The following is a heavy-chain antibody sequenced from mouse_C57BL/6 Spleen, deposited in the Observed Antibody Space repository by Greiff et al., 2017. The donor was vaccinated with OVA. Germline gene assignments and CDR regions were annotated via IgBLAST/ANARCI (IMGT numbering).Heavy chain of an antibody. CDR3: AKTLWCNYDYYAMDY. CDR1: GFSFTSYG. CDR2: IWGAGST. J-gene: IGHJ4*01. Sequence: VKLVESGPGLVAPSQSLYITCTVSGFSFTSYGVSWVRQPPGKGLEWLGVIWGAGSTNYHSAIISRLSISKDNSKSQVFLKLNRLQTDDTATYYGAKTLWCNYDYYAMDYWGQGTSVTVSS. V-gene: IGHV2-3*01. D-gene: IGHD2-1*01.